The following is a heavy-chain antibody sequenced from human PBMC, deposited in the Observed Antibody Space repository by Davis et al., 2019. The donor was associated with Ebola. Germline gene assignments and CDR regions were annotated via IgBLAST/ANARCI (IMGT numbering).Heavy chain of an antibody. Sequence: PGGSLRLSCAASGFTFSSYAMSWVRQAPGKGLEWVSAISGSGGSTYYADSVKGRFTISRDNSKNSLYLQMNSLRTEDTALYYCAKDNSHRSHTDVWGKGTTVTVSS. CDR2: ISGSGGST. D-gene: IGHD2/OR15-2a*01. CDR1: GFTFSSYA. J-gene: IGHJ6*03. V-gene: IGHV3-23*01. CDR3: AKDNSHRSHTDV.